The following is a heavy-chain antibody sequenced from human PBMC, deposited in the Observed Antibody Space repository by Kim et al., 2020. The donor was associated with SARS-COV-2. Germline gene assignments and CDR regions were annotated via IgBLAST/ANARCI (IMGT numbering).Heavy chain of an antibody. CDR3: ARDRWELLPYYYYGMDV. V-gene: IGHV1-8*01. Sequence: KLQGRATMTRNTSISTAYMELSSLRSEDTAVYYCARDRWELLPYYYYGMDVWGQGTTVTVSS. J-gene: IGHJ6*02. D-gene: IGHD1-26*01.